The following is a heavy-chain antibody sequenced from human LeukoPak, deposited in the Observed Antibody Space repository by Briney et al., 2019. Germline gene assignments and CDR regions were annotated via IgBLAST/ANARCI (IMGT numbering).Heavy chain of an antibody. D-gene: IGHD2-2*01. J-gene: IGHJ4*02. CDR3: AKGAGPYCGTTSCYNDY. CDR1: GFTFSSYG. Sequence: SGGSLRLSCAASGFTFSSYGMHWVRQAPGKGLEWVAFIRYDGSNKYYADSVKGRFTISRDNAKNSLYLQMNSLRAEDRAVYYCAKGAGPYCGTTSCYNDYWGQGTLVTVSS. CDR2: IRYDGSNK. V-gene: IGHV3-30*02.